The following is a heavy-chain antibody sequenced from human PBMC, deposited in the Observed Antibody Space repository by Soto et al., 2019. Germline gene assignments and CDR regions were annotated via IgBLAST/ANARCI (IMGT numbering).Heavy chain of an antibody. D-gene: IGHD3-22*01. Sequence: EVQLVESGGGLVQPGGSLRLSCAASGFTFSSYWMNWVRQAPGKGLEWVANIKQDGSEKYYVDSVKGRFTIYRDNAKNSLYLQMNSLRAEDTAVYYCAGPYYDSSGYFSDDAFDIWGQGTMVTVSS. CDR2: IKQDGSEK. CDR3: AGPYYDSSGYFSDDAFDI. CDR1: GFTFSSYW. J-gene: IGHJ3*02. V-gene: IGHV3-7*05.